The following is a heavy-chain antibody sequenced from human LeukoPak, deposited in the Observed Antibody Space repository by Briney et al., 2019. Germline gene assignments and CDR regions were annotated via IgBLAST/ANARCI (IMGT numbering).Heavy chain of an antibody. CDR2: MDPNSGNT. CDR1: GYTFTSYD. D-gene: IGHD1-7*01. J-gene: IGHJ4*02. Sequence: ASVKVSCKASGYTFTSYDINWVRQATGQGLEWMGWMDPNSGNTGYAQKFQGRVTITTDESTSTAYMELSSLRSEDTAVYYCARSSYNWNYVKFDYWGQGTLVTVSS. CDR3: ARSSYNWNYVKFDY. V-gene: IGHV1-8*01.